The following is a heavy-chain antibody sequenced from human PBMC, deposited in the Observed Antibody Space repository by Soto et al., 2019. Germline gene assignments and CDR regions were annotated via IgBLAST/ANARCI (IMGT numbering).Heavy chain of an antibody. CDR2: IRSEANGGTT. CDR3: TRYYYESSGYYVY. Sequence: PGGSLRLSCTGSGFTFGSYALSWVRRAPGKGLEWVGVIRSEANGGTTDYAASVKGRITISRDDSKSIAYMEINSPQTEDTAVYYCTRYYYESSGYYVYWGQGALVTVS. CDR1: GFTFGSYA. V-gene: IGHV3-49*04. D-gene: IGHD3-22*01. J-gene: IGHJ4*02.